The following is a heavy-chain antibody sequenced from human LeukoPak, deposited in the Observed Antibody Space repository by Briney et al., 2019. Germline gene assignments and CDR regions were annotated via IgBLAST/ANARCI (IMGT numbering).Heavy chain of an antibody. V-gene: IGHV4-4*07. CDR1: GDSVSSFY. CDR2: IYSKGTT. J-gene: IGHJ4*02. Sequence: SETLSLTCAVSGDSVSSFYWSWVRQSAGKGLEWIGRIYSKGTTKYNLSLKSRVTISLDQSKNQFSLYLSSVTAADTAVYYCARLRYTGTSQYYFDSWGPGCLVTVSS. CDR3: ARLRYTGTSQYYFDS. D-gene: IGHD1-26*01.